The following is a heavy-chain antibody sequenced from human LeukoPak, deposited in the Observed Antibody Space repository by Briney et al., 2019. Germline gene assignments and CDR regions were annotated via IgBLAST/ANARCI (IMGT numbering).Heavy chain of an antibody. V-gene: IGHV4-59*08. D-gene: IGHD3-10*01. CDR2: MYYIGSN. CDR1: GGSISSDY. J-gene: IGHJ4*02. CDR3: ARHAPGGFGELEPFDY. Sequence: SETLSLTCTVSGGSISSDYWSWIRQSPGKGLEWLGYMYYIGSNNYNPSLKSRVTISLDTSKNQFSLRLSSVTAADTAVYYCARHAPGGFGELEPFDYWGQGTLVTVSS.